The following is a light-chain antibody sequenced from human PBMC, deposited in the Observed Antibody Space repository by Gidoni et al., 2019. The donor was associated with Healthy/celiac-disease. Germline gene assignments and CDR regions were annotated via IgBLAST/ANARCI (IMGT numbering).Light chain of an antibody. CDR3: QQYNSYWT. CDR1: QSISSW. CDR2: DAS. J-gene: IGKJ1*01. Sequence: DIHKTQSPSTLSASVGDRVTITCRASQSISSWLAWYQHKPGKAPKLLIYDASSLESGVPSRFSGSGSGTEFTLTISSLQPDDFATYYCQQYNSYWTFGQGTKVEIK. V-gene: IGKV1-5*01.